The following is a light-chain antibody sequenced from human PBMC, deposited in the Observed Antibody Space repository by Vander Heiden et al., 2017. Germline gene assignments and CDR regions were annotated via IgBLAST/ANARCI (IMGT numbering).Light chain of an antibody. Sequence: QSVLTQLSSASGTPGQRVPATCSGSSSNIGSATVTCYQQLSGTAPKLLIYNNYQRPSGVPDRFSGSKSGTSASLAISGLQSEDEADYYCAAWDGSLNGRVFGGGTKLTVL. J-gene: IGLJ3*02. CDR2: NNY. V-gene: IGLV1-44*01. CDR3: AAWDGSLNGRV. CDR1: SSNIGSAT.